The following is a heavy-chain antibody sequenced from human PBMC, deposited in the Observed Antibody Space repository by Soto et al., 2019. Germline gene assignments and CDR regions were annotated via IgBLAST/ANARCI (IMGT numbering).Heavy chain of an antibody. Sequence: GASVKVSCKASGYTFTSYGISSVRQAPGQGLEWMVWISAYNGNTNYAQKLQGRVTMPTDTSTSTAYMGLRSLRSDDTAVYYCARDLAIFGVVTGSPKNYYGMDVWGQGTTVTVSS. CDR3: ARDLAIFGVVTGSPKNYYGMDV. CDR1: GYTFTSYG. D-gene: IGHD3-3*01. CDR2: ISAYNGNT. V-gene: IGHV1-18*04. J-gene: IGHJ6*02.